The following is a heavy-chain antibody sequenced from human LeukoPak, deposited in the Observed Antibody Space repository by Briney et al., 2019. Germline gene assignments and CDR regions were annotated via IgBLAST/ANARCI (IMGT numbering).Heavy chain of an antibody. CDR3: ARERGSSWYKRALDY. CDR2: INHSGST. D-gene: IGHD6-13*01. Sequence: SETLSLTCAVYGGSFSGYYWSWIRQPPGKGLEWIGEINHSGSTNYNPSLKSRVTISVDTSKNQFSLTLSSVTAADTAVYYCARERGSSWYKRALDYWGQGTLVTVSS. CDR1: GGSFSGYY. J-gene: IGHJ4*02. V-gene: IGHV4-34*01.